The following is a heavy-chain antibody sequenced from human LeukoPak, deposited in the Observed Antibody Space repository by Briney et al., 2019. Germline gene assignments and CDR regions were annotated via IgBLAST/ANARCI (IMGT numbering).Heavy chain of an antibody. D-gene: IGHD6-13*01. CDR3: AREVAAAGGLYYFDY. CDR1: GGSISSGDYY. J-gene: IGHJ4*02. V-gene: IGHV4-61*08. Sequence: PSETLSLTCTVSGGSISSGDYYWSWIRQPPGKGLEWIGYIYYSGSTNYNPSLKSRVTISVDTSKNQFSLKLSSVTAADTAVYYCAREVAAAGGLYYFDYWGQGTLVTVSS. CDR2: IYYSGST.